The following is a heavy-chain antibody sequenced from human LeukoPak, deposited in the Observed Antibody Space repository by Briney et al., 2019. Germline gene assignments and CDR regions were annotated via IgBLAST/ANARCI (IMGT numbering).Heavy chain of an antibody. CDR2: IYSGGST. J-gene: IGHJ5*02. Sequence: PGGSLRLSCAASGFTFRSYSMSWVRQAPGKGLEWVSVIYSGGSTYYADSVKGRFTISRDNSKNTLYLQMNSLRAEDTAVYYCARGYSSPNWFDPWGQGTLVTVSS. D-gene: IGHD6-19*01. CDR3: ARGYSSPNWFDP. CDR1: GFTFRSYS. V-gene: IGHV3-66*01.